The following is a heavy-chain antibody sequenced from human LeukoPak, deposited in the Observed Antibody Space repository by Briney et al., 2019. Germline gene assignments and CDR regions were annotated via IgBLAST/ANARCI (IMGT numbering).Heavy chain of an antibody. J-gene: IGHJ5*02. CDR3: ARAEDPRYCSSTSCYHNWFDP. Sequence: ASVKVSCKASGYTFTSYYMHWVRQAPGQGLEWMGVINPSGGSTSYAQKLQGRVTMTTDTSTSTAYMELRSLRSDDTAVYYCARAEDPRYCSSTSCYHNWFDPWGQGTLVTVSS. CDR1: GYTFTSYY. D-gene: IGHD2-2*01. V-gene: IGHV1-46*01. CDR2: INPSGGST.